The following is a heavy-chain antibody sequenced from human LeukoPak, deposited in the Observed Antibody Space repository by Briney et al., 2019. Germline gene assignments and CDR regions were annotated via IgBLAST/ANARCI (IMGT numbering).Heavy chain of an antibody. CDR1: GYTFTGYY. CDR2: INPNSGGT. Sequence: GASVKVSCKASGYTFTGYYMHWVRQAPGQGLEWMGWINPNSGGTNYAQKFQGRVTMTRDTSISTAYMELSRLRSDDTAVYYCARGTYDSSFYYYYYGMDVWAKGPRSPSP. D-gene: IGHD3-22*01. CDR3: ARGTYDSSFYYYYYGMDV. J-gene: IGHJ6*02. V-gene: IGHV1-2*02.